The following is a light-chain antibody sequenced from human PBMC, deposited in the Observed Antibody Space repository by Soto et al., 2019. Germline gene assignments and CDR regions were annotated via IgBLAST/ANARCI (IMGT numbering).Light chain of an antibody. J-gene: IGLJ2*01. CDR1: SSDVRANNY. CDR3: SSHSSRSTLVV. CDR2: DVN. V-gene: IGLV2-14*03. Sequence: QSALTQPASMSGSPGQSITISCTGTSSDVRANNYVSWYRHHPGKAPKLMIYDVNNRPSGVSNRYSGSRSSNTNSLTISGLGVESEAEYYCSSHSSRSTLVVFGGGTKVTVL.